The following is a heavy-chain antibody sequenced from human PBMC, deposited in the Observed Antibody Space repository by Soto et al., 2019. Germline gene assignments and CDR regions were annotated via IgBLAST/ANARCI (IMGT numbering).Heavy chain of an antibody. J-gene: IGHJ6*02. CDR1: GFTFSSYG. Sequence: GGSLRLSCAASGFTFSSYGMHWVRQAPGKGLEWVAVISYDGSNKYYADAVKGRFTISRDNSKNTLYLQMNSLRAEDTAVYYCAKDLRGYGGSGYSYGYYYYYGMDVWGQGTTVTVSS. V-gene: IGHV3-30*18. D-gene: IGHD5-18*01. CDR2: ISYDGSNK. CDR3: AKDLRGYGGSGYSYGYYYYYGMDV.